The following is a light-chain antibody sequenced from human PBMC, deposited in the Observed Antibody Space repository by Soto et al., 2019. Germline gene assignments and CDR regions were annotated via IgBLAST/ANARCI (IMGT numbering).Light chain of an antibody. Sequence: QSALTQPPSASGSPGQSVTITCSGTSSDVGEANYVSWYQQHPGKVPKLILYEVSKRPSGVPDRFSGSRSGNTASLTVSGLQAEDEADYYCSSFAGSPVVFGGGTKVTVL. CDR3: SSFAGSPVV. J-gene: IGLJ2*01. CDR2: EVS. CDR1: SSDVGEANY. V-gene: IGLV2-8*01.